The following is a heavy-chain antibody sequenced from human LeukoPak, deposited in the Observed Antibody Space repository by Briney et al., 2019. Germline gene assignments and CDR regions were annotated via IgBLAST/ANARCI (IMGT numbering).Heavy chain of an antibody. CDR2: ISWNSGSI. D-gene: IGHD4-17*01. J-gene: IGHJ5*02. CDR1: GFTFDDYA. Sequence: GRSLRLSCAASGFTFDDYAMHWVRQAPGKGLEWVSGISWNSGSIGYADSVKGRFTISRDNAKNSLYLRMNSLRAEDTALYYCAKVWDYGESSWFDPWGQGTLVTVSS. CDR3: AKVWDYGESSWFDP. V-gene: IGHV3-9*01.